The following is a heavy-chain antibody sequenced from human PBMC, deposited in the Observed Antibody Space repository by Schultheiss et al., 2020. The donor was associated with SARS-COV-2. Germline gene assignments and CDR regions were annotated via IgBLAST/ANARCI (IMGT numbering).Heavy chain of an antibody. D-gene: IGHD3-3*01. Sequence: GGSLRLSCAASGFTFSDYYMSWIRQAPGKGLEWVSYISSSGSTIYYADSVKGRFTISRDNSKNTLYLQMNSLRAEDTAVYYCAGPSGYNYYYYGMDVWGQGTTVTVSS. V-gene: IGHV3-11*04. J-gene: IGHJ6*02. CDR2: ISSSGSTI. CDR3: AGPSGYNYYYYGMDV. CDR1: GFTFSDYY.